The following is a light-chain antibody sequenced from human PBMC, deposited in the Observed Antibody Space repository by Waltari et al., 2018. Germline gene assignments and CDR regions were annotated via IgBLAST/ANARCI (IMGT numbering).Light chain of an antibody. Sequence: SYVVTQPPSVSVAPGETATITCGGDNIGTYSVHCYQQKAGQAPGLVIFYDRDRPSGIPYRFSGSNSVNTATLTISRVEAGDEARYYCHVWHPHVDPGVFGTGTEVTVL. J-gene: IGLJ1*01. CDR1: NIGTYS. CDR2: YDR. CDR3: HVWHPHVDPGV. V-gene: IGLV3-21*04.